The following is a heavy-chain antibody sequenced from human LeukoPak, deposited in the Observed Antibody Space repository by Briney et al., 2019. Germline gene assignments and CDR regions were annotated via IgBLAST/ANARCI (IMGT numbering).Heavy chain of an antibody. CDR1: GGSISSYY. Sequence: SETLSLTCTVSGGSISSYYWSWIRQPPGKGLEWIGEISHSGSTTYNPSLKSRLTISVDTPKNQFSLKLSSVTAADTAVYYCARQWRSITGTLYDYWGQGTLVTVSS. CDR3: ARQWRSITGTLYDY. CDR2: ISHSGST. J-gene: IGHJ4*02. V-gene: IGHV4-34*01. D-gene: IGHD1-7*01.